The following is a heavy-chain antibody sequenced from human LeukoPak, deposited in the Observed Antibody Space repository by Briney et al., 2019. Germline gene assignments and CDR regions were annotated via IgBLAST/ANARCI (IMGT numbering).Heavy chain of an antibody. D-gene: IGHD6-13*01. CDR1: GYTFTSYY. CDR3: ARGMRKGSSWKPFDY. J-gene: IGHJ4*02. Sequence: GASVKVSCKASGYTFTSYYMHWVRQATGQGLEWMGWMNPSSGNTGYAQKFQGRVTITRNTSISTAYMELSSLRSEDTAVYYCARGMRKGSSWKPFDYRGQGTLVTVSS. V-gene: IGHV1-8*03. CDR2: MNPSSGNT.